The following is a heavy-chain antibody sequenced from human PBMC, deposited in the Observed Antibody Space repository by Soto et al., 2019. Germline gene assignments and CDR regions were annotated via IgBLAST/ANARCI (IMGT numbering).Heavy chain of an antibody. Sequence: ASVKVSCKSSGYTFTRYVMHWVRQATGRGLEWMGLINPGSGSTNYAQKLQGRVTMASDTPTRTIYMELSSLRAEDTGVYYCANGRLPAFPAAADYWGQGTQVTVSS. CDR1: GYTFTRYV. J-gene: IGHJ4*02. CDR3: ANGRLPAFPAAADY. V-gene: IGHV1-46*01. CDR2: INPGSGST.